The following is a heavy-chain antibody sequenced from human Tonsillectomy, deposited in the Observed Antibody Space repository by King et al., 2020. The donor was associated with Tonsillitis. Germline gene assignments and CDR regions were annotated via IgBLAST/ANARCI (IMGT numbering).Heavy chain of an antibody. CDR1: GYSFTSYW. CDR3: ACGSGSYYNGDGFDI. CDR2: IYPGDSDT. V-gene: IGHV5-51*01. Sequence: QLVQSGAEVKKPGESLKISCKGSGYSFTSYWIGWVRQMPGKGLEWMGIIYPGDSDTSYSPSFQGQVTISAAKSISTAYLQWSSLKASDTAMYYCACGSGSYYNGDGFDIWGQGTMVTVSS. D-gene: IGHD3-10*01. J-gene: IGHJ3*02.